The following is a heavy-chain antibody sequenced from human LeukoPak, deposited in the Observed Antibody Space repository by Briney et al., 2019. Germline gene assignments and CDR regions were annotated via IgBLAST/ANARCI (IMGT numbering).Heavy chain of an antibody. D-gene: IGHD3-3*01. V-gene: IGHV3-7*03. CDR2: IKQDGGEK. CDR1: GFPFSSYS. CDR3: ARGLYDFWSGYYFDY. J-gene: IGHJ4*02. Sequence: GGSLRLSCAASGFPFSSYSMTWVRQAPGKGLEWVANIKQDGGEKYYVDSVKGRFTISRDDAKNSLYLQMNSLRAEDTAVYYCARGLYDFWSGYYFDYWGQGTLVTVSS.